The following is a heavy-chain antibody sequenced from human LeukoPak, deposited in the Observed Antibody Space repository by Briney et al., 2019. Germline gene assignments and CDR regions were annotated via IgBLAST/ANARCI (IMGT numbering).Heavy chain of an antibody. J-gene: IGHJ6*03. Sequence: GASVKVSCKASGYTFTGYYMHWVRQAPGQGLEWMGWINPNSGGTNYAQKFQGRVTMTRDTSISTAYMELSRLRSDDTAVYYCARGPLLSRYYYYYMDVWGKGTTVTVSS. D-gene: IGHD2/OR15-2a*01. CDR2: INPNSGGT. V-gene: IGHV1-2*02. CDR1: GYTFTGYY. CDR3: ARGPLLSRYYYYYMDV.